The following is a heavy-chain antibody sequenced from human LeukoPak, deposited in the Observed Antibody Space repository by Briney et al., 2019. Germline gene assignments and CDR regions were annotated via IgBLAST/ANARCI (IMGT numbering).Heavy chain of an antibody. D-gene: IGHD3-10*01. J-gene: IGHJ5*02. CDR1: GFTFSNYA. CDR2: ISDSGAGT. V-gene: IGHV3-23*01. CDR3: ARGGSILRGVRSWFDP. Sequence: GGSLRLSCAASGFTFSNYAISWVRQAPGKGLEWVSAISDSGAGTYYADSVKGRFTISRDNSNNTLFLQMSSLRAEDTAVYYCARGGSILRGVRSWFDPWGQGTLVIVSS.